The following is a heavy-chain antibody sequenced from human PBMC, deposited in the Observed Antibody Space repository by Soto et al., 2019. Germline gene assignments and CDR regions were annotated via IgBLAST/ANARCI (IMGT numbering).Heavy chain of an antibody. CDR3: ARRGSGGYYDS. CDR1: GFTFSSYA. D-gene: IGHD1-26*01. J-gene: IGHJ4*02. V-gene: IGHV3-23*01. Sequence: EVQLLESGGGLVQPGGSLRLSCAASGFTFSSYAMRWVRQAPGKGLEWVSAISGSGGSTYYADSVKGRFTISRDNSKKTLYLQMNGLSEEDTAVYYGARRGSGGYYDSGGQATVVTASS. CDR2: ISGSGGST.